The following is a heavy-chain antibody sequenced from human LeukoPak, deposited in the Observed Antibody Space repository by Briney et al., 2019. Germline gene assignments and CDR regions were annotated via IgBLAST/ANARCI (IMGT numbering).Heavy chain of an antibody. J-gene: IGHJ6*02. CDR3: ARSGYIVVVPAAIEMDV. V-gene: IGHV1-18*01. Sequence: ASVKVSCKASGYTFTNYGISWVRQAPGQGLEWMGWISAYNGNTNYAQNFQGRVTMTIDTFTTTAYMELRSLRSDDTAVFYCARSGYIVVVPAAIEMDVWGQGTTVTVS. CDR1: GYTFTNYG. D-gene: IGHD2-2*02. CDR2: ISAYNGNT.